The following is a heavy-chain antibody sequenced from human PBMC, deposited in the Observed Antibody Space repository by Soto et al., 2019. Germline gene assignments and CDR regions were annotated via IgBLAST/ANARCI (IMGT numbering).Heavy chain of an antibody. CDR1: GGSISSGGYY. CDR2: IYYSGST. CDR3: ARMVAVAVASKSFDY. V-gene: IGHV4-31*03. J-gene: IGHJ4*02. D-gene: IGHD6-19*01. Sequence: SETLSLTCTVSGGSISSGGYYWSWIRQHPGKGLEWIGYIYYSGSTYYNPSLKSRVTISVDTSKNQFSLKLSSVTAADTALFYFARMVAVAVASKSFDYWGQGTLVTVSS.